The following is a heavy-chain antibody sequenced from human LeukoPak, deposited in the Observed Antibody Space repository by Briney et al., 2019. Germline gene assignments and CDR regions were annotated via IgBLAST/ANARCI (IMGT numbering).Heavy chain of an antibody. CDR2: ISTNGGNT. CDR1: GFSFSTYA. J-gene: IGHJ4*02. CDR3: ARVFGIAVAGALDY. D-gene: IGHD6-19*01. Sequence: GGSLRLSCAATGFSFSTYAMHWVRQAPGKGLEYVSGISTNGGNTYYANSVKGRFTISRDNSKNTLYLQMGSLRPEDMAVYYCARVFGIAVAGALDYWGQGTLVTVSS. V-gene: IGHV3-64*01.